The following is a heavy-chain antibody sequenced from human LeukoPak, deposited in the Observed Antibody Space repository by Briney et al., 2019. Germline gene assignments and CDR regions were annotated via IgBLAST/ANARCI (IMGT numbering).Heavy chain of an antibody. V-gene: IGHV3-23*01. J-gene: IGHJ3*02. CDR1: GLTFSTYV. Sequence: GGSLRLSCAASGLTFSTYVMSWVRQAPGKGLEWVSDISDSGGSTDYADSVKGRFTISRDNSKNTLYLQMNSLRAEDTAVYYCARGYSGGGNAFDIWGQGTMVTVSS. D-gene: IGHD4-23*01. CDR3: ARGYSGGGNAFDI. CDR2: ISDSGGST.